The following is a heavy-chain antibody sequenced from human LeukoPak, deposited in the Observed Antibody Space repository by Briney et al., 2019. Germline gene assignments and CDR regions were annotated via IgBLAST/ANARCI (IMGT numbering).Heavy chain of an antibody. Sequence: ASVKVSCKASGYTFTSYDINWVRQATGQGLEWMGWMNSNSGNTGYAQKFQGRVTITRNTSISTAYMELSSLRSEDTAVYYCARGSMIGDDAFDIWGQGTMVTVSS. V-gene: IGHV1-8*03. D-gene: IGHD3-10*02. CDR3: ARGSMIGDDAFDI. J-gene: IGHJ3*02. CDR2: MNSNSGNT. CDR1: GYTFTSYD.